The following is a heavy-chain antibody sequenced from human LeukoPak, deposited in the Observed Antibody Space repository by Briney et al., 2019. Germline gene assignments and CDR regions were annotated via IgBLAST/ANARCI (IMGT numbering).Heavy chain of an antibody. V-gene: IGHV3-48*01. Sequence: PGGSLRLSCAASGFTFSSYSMSWVRQAPGKGLEWVSYISTSSSTIYYADSVKGRFTISRDNAKNSLYLQMNSLRAEDTAVYYCATEPYGSGSYIPGYDWFDPWGQGTLVTVSS. J-gene: IGHJ5*02. CDR2: ISTSSSTI. CDR1: GFTFSSYS. CDR3: ATEPYGSGSYIPGYDWFDP. D-gene: IGHD3-10*01.